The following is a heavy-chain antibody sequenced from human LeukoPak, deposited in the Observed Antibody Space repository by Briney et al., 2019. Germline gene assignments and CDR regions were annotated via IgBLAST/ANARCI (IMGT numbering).Heavy chain of an antibody. CDR2: INHSGST. CDR3: ARDPLTQGPRWYFDL. V-gene: IGHV4-34*01. Sequence: KPSETLSLTCAVYGGSFSGYYWSWIRQPPGKGLEWIGEINHSGSTNYNPSLKSRVTISVDTSKKQFSLKLSSVSAADTAVYYCARDPLTQGPRWYFDLWGRGTLVTVSS. CDR1: GGSFSGYY. J-gene: IGHJ2*01.